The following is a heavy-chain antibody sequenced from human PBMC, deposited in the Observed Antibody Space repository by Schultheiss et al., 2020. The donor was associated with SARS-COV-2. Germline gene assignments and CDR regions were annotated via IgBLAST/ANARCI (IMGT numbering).Heavy chain of an antibody. CDR3: ARDRVVRGWWCDY. D-gene: IGHD3-10*01. CDR2: IWYDGSNK. J-gene: IGHJ4*02. V-gene: IGHV3-33*01. CDR1: GFTFSSYG. Sequence: GGSLRLSCAASGFTFSSYGMHWVRQAPGKGLEWVAVIWYDGSNKYYADSVKGRFTISRDNSKKTLYLQMNSLRAEDTAVYYCARDRVVRGWWCDYWGQGTLVTVSS.